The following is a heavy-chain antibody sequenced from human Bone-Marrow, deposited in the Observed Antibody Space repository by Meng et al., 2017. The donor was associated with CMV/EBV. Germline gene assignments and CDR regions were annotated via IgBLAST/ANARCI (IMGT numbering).Heavy chain of an antibody. D-gene: IGHD3-9*01. CDR3: AHRRLWDPDWEHYFDY. CDR2: IYWNDDK. V-gene: IGHV2-5*01. Sequence: SGPTLVKPTQTLTLTCTFSGFSVSSSGVGVGWIRQPPGKALEWLALIYWNDDKHYSPSLKSRLAITKDTSKDQVVLTLTNMDPVDTATYYCAHRRLWDPDWEHYFDYWGQGTRVTGYS. CDR1: GFSVSSSGVG. J-gene: IGHJ4*02.